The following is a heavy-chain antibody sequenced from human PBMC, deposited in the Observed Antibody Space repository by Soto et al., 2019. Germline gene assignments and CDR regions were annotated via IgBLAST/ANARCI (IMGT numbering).Heavy chain of an antibody. Sequence: ASVKVSCKASGYTFTSYGISWVRRAPGQGLEWMGWISAYNGNTNYAQKLQGRVTMTTDTSTSTAYMELRSLRSDDTAVYYCARDLMSGYDSSGYYFDYWGQGTLVTVSS. D-gene: IGHD3-22*01. J-gene: IGHJ4*02. CDR1: GYTFTSYG. CDR2: ISAYNGNT. CDR3: ARDLMSGYDSSGYYFDY. V-gene: IGHV1-18*01.